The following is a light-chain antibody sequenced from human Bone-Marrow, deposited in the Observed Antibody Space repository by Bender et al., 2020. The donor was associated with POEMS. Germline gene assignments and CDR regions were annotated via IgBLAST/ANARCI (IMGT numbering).Light chain of an antibody. J-gene: IGLJ3*02. Sequence: QSALTQPRSVSGSPGQSVTISCTGTSRDVGGYDYVSWYQHHPGKAPKLMIYDVSKRPSGVPDRFSGSKSGNTASLTISRLQAEDEADYYCSSYAGTHNYVVFGGGTKLTVL. CDR1: SRDVGGYDY. CDR2: DVS. CDR3: SSYAGTHNYVV. V-gene: IGLV2-11*01.